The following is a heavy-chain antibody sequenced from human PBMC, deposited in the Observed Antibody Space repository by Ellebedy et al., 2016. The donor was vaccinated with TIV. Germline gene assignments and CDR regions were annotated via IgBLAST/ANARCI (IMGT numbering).Heavy chain of an antibody. D-gene: IGHD4-17*01. J-gene: IGHJ5*02. CDR2: IYQDGSDK. CDR1: GFSFRSYW. Sequence: PGGSLRLSCAATGFSFRSYWMSWVRQAPGKGLEWVANIYQDGSDKYYVDSVKGRFTISRDNAKNSLYPQLNSLRVEDTAVYYCARRGSYGDYAVQVNNWFDRWGQGTLVTV. CDR3: ARRGSYGDYAVQVNNWFDR. V-gene: IGHV3-7*01.